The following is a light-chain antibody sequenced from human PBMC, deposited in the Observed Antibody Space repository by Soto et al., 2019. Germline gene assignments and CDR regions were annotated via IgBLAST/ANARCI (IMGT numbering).Light chain of an antibody. Sequence: EIVLTQSPATLSSFPGDRVTLSCRASQAVNTRLAWYQHKPGQAPRLLIYLASNRDAGVPDRVSGSGSGTDVTLTISDVEPEDFAVYYCHQRQSWPRTFGQGTKVDIK. J-gene: IGKJ1*01. V-gene: IGKV3-11*01. CDR1: QAVNTR. CDR3: HQRQSWPRT. CDR2: LAS.